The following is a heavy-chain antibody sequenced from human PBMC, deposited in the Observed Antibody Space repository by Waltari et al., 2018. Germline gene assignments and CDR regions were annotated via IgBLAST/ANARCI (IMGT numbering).Heavy chain of an antibody. Sequence: QVQLQQWGAGLLKPSETLSLTCAVYGGSFSGYYWSWIRQPPGKGLEWIGEINPSGSTNYNPSLKSRVTISVDTSKNQFALKLSSVTAADTAVYYCARHGRHSSGWPRPHYYYYGMDVWGQGTTVTVSS. J-gene: IGHJ6*02. CDR1: GGSFSGYY. CDR3: ARHGRHSSGWPRPHYYYYGMDV. V-gene: IGHV4-34*01. D-gene: IGHD6-19*01. CDR2: INPSGST.